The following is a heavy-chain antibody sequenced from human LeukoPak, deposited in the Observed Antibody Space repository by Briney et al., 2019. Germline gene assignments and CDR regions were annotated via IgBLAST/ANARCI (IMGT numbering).Heavy chain of an antibody. Sequence: ASVKVSCKTSGYTFTNYGISWVRQAPGLGLEWMGWISAYNGNTNYAQKVQGRVTMPTDTSTSTAYMELRSLRFADTAVYYCAKDQSVRLLQTSSTYFKHVFAIWGQGSMVTVSS. CDR3: AKDQSVRLLQTSSTYFKHVFAI. J-gene: IGHJ3*02. V-gene: IGHV1-18*01. D-gene: IGHD6-13*01. CDR1: GYTFTNYG. CDR2: ISAYNGNT.